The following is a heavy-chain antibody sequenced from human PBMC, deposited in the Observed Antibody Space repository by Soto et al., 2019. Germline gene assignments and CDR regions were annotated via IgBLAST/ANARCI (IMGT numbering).Heavy chain of an antibody. CDR2: ISGSGGST. Sequence: EVQLLDSGGGLVQPGGSLRLSCAASEFTFSSYAMSWVRQAPGKGLEWVSTISGSGGSTYYADSVKGRFTISRDNSKNTLYLQMNSLRAEDTAVYYCAKDKFPYNGPYFDSWGQGTLVTVSS. CDR1: EFTFSSYA. V-gene: IGHV3-23*01. D-gene: IGHD1-1*01. J-gene: IGHJ4*02. CDR3: AKDKFPYNGPYFDS.